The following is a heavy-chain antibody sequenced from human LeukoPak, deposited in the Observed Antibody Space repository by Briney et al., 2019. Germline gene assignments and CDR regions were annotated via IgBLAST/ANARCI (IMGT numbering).Heavy chain of an antibody. Sequence: GGSLRLSCAASGFTFSSYAMSWVRQAPGKGLEWVSAISGSGGSTYYADSVKGRFTISRDNAKNSVYLQMNSLRVEDTAVYYCARDHVGGKYYYMDVWGKGTTVTVSS. CDR2: ISGSGGST. CDR3: ARDHVGGKYYYMDV. D-gene: IGHD3-16*01. J-gene: IGHJ6*03. CDR1: GFTFSSYA. V-gene: IGHV3-23*01.